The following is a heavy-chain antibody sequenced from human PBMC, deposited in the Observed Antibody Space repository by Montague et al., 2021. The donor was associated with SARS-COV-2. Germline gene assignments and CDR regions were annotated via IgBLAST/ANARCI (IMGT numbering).Heavy chain of an antibody. CDR1: GGSFSGYY. CDR2: INHSGST. J-gene: IGHJ4*02. CDR3: TRGDLRYSSSWYLDY. V-gene: IGHV4-34*01. Sequence: SETLSLTCAVYGGSFSGYYWSWIRRPPGKGLEWIGEINHSGSTNYNPSLKSRVTISVDTSKNQFSLKLSSVTAADTAVYYCTRGDLRYSSSWYLDYWGQGTLVTVSS. D-gene: IGHD6-13*01.